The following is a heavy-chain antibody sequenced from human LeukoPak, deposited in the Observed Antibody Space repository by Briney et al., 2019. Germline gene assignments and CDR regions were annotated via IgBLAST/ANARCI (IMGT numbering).Heavy chain of an antibody. D-gene: IGHD3-3*01. V-gene: IGHV4-39*07. CDR3: ARDVVVPYYDFWSGKNNWFDP. Sequence: PSETLSLTCTVSGGSISTSNYYWGWIRQPPGKGLEWIGNIFYSGSTYYNPSLKSRVTISVDTSKNQFSLKLSSVTAADTAVYYCARDVVVPYYDFWSGKNNWFDPWGQGTLVTVSS. CDR1: GGSISTSNYY. CDR2: IFYSGST. J-gene: IGHJ5*02.